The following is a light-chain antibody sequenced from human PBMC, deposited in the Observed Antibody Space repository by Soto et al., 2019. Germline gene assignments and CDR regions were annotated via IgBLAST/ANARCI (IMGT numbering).Light chain of an antibody. CDR3: QQSYETPLA. Sequence: DIQMTQSPLSLSASVGDKVNITCRAGQTIKTYLNWYQQKPGKAPKLLLYAASTLQAGVPSRFSGSGSGTEFTVTIASLQPEDFGTYYCQQSYETPLAFGGGTKVDIK. CDR1: QTIKTY. V-gene: IGKV1-39*01. CDR2: AAS. J-gene: IGKJ4*01.